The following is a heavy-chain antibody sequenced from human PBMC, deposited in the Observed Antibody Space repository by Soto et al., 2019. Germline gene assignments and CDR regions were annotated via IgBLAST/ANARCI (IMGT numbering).Heavy chain of an antibody. J-gene: IGHJ4*02. CDR3: AKSLSVVVPAPKDYFDY. Sequence: EVQLLESGGGLVQPGGSLRLSCAASGFTFSSYAMSWVRQAPGKGLEWVSAISGSGGSTYYADSVKGRFTISRDNSKNTLYRQMNSLSAEDTAVYYCAKSLSVVVPAPKDYFDYWGQGTLVTVSS. V-gene: IGHV3-23*01. CDR1: GFTFSSYA. D-gene: IGHD2-2*01. CDR2: ISGSGGST.